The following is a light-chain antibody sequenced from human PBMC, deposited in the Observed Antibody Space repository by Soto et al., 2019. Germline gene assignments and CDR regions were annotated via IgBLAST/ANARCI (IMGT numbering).Light chain of an antibody. CDR2: EVS. V-gene: IGLV2-14*01. J-gene: IGLJ1*01. CDR3: GSYTSTDTPFV. Sequence: QSALAQPSSVSGSPGQSITISCTGTSTDVGGYNYVSWYQHHPGKGPKLIIYEVSNRPSGVSDRFSGSKSGNKASLIISNLEAEDESHYYCGSYTSTDTPFVFGTGTKVTVL. CDR1: STDVGGYNY.